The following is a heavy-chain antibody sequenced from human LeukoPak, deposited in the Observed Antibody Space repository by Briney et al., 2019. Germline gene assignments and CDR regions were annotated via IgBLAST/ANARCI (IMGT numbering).Heavy chain of an antibody. J-gene: IGHJ4*02. V-gene: IGHV4-34*01. CDR1: GGSFSGYY. CDR3: ARPGRDGYNYLLFDY. CDR2: INHSGST. Sequence: SETLSLTCAVYGGSFSGYYWSWIRQPPGKWLEWIGEINHSGSTNYNPSLKSRVTISVDTSKNQFSLKLSSVTAVDAAVYYCARPGRDGYNYLLFDYWGQGTLVTVSS. D-gene: IGHD5-24*01.